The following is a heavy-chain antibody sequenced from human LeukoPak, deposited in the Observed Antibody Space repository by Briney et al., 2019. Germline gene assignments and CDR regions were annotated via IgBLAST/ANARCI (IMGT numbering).Heavy chain of an antibody. CDR1: GFTFSTYW. CDR3: SRVGSGTTRDY. J-gene: IGHJ4*02. V-gene: IGHV3-74*01. D-gene: IGHD1-14*01. Sequence: GGSLRLSCAVSGFTFSTYWMHWVRQAPGKGLVWVSRLSSVGSSTSYADSVKGRFTISRDNAKNTLYLEMDSLRAEDTAVYYCSRVGSGTTRDYWGQGTLVTVSS. CDR2: LSSVGSST.